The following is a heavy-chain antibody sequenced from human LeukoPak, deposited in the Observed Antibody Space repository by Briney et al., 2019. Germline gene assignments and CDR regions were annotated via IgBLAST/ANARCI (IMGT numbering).Heavy chain of an antibody. CDR1: GASVTGYY. V-gene: IGHV4-34*01. CDR3: ARVRRRYYGSGSYYDNNWFDP. D-gene: IGHD3-10*01. CDR2: INKSGRT. J-gene: IGHJ5*02. Sequence: SETLSLTCAVYGASVTGYYWSWIRQPPGKGLEWIGEINKSGRTNYNTSLKSRVTISVDSPKNQFSLKLSSVTAADTAVYYCARVRRRYYGSGSYYDNNWFDPWGQGTLVTVSS.